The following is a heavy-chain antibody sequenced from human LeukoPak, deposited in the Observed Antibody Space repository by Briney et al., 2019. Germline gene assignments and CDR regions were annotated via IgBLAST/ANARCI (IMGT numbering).Heavy chain of an antibody. J-gene: IGHJ4*02. V-gene: IGHV4-39*02. Sequence: SETLSLTCSVSGGSISSGSHYWGWIRQPPGKGLEWIQSMHYSGSTDYNPSLKSRVTISIDTSKNHFSLKLRFVTAADTAVYYCARLGYCSSTSCSVDQWGQGTLVTVSS. CDR1: GGSISSGSHY. CDR3: ARLGYCSSTSCSVDQ. D-gene: IGHD2-2*01. CDR2: MHYSGST.